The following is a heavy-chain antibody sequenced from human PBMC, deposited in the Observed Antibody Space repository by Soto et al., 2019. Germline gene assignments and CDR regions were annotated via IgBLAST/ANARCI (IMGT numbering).Heavy chain of an antibody. J-gene: IGHJ2*01. D-gene: IGHD1-7*01. CDR1: GYTFSNYD. CDR3: GRGTRTVDV. CDR2: MNPNSGNT. Sequence: QVQLVQSGAEVKKPGASVKVSCKASGYTFSNYDINWVRQATGQGLELMGWMNPNSGNTGFAQKFQGRVTMSRNTSITTAYMELNNLRSEDTAMYYCGRGTRTVDVWGRGTLVTVSS. V-gene: IGHV1-8*01.